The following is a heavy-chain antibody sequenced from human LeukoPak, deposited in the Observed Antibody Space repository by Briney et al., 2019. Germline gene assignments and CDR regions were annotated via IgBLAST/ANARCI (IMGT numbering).Heavy chain of an antibody. CDR3: ARGGGSSSWYYYYYMDV. CDR1: GYTFTSYG. V-gene: IGHV1-18*01. J-gene: IGHJ6*03. D-gene: IGHD6-13*01. CDR2: ISAYNGNT. Sequence: ASVKVSCKASGYTFTSYGISWVRQAPGQGLEWMGWISAYNGNTNYAQKLQGRVTMTTDTSTSTAYMELRSPRSDDTAVYYCARGGGSSSWYYYYYMDVWGKGTTVTISS.